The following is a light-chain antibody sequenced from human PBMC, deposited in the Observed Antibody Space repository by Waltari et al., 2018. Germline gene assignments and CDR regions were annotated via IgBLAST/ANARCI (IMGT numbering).Light chain of an antibody. CDR3: HHYYIPPLT. Sequence: DIVMTQSPDSLAVSLGERATINCKSSQSVLYSSNNKNYLACYQQKPGQPPKLVIYWASTRESGVPDRFSGSGSGTDFTLTISSLQAEDVAVYYCHHYYIPPLTFGQGTRLEIK. CDR2: WAS. J-gene: IGKJ5*01. CDR1: QSVLYSSNNKNY. V-gene: IGKV4-1*01.